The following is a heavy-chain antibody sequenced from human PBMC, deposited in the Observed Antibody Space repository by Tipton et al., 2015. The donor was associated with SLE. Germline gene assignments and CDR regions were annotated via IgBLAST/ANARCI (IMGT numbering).Heavy chain of an antibody. Sequence: TLSLTCTLSGGSISSSSYYWGWIRQPPGKGLEWIGSIYYSGSTYYNPSLKSRVTISGDTSKNQFSLKLSSGTVADTAVYYCARHSSSWYKDWFDPWGQGTLVTVSS. D-gene: IGHD6-13*01. V-gene: IGHV4-39*01. CDR2: IYYSGST. CDR3: ARHSSSWYKDWFDP. CDR1: GGSISSSSYY. J-gene: IGHJ5*02.